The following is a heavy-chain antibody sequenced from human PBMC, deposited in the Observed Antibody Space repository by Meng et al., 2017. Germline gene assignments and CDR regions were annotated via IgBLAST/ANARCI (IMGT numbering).Heavy chain of an antibody. CDR1: GSNFHDYY. D-gene: IGHD6-13*01. J-gene: IGHJ4*02. CDR2: IDPETGDT. V-gene: IGHV1-2*06. Sequence: VQVVKFGVELKKPRATWQVYCKPSGSNFHDYYIRWVLQAPGQGVEWIGLIDPETGDTHYAQKFQGRVTMPGDTSISTAYMDLSGLRSDDPAVYYCERDEDISAAGKLFGDYWGQGTLVTVSS. CDR3: ERDEDISAAGKLFGDY.